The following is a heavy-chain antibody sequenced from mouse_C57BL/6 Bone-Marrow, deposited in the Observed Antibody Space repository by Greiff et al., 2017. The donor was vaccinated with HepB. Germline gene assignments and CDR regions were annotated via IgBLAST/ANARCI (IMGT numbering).Heavy chain of an antibody. CDR3: GRTLGRSAWFAY. V-gene: IGHV1-81*01. Sequence: VQLKQSGAELARPGASVKLSCKASGYTFTSYGISWVKQRTGQGLEWIGEIYPRSGNTYYNEKFKGKATLTADKSSSTAYMELRSLTSEDSAVYFCGRTLGRSAWFAYWGQGTLVTVSA. CDR1: GYTFTSYG. D-gene: IGHD4-1*01. J-gene: IGHJ3*01. CDR2: IYPRSGNT.